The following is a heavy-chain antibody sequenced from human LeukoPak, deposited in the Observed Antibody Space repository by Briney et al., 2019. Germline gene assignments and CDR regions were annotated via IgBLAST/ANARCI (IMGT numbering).Heavy chain of an antibody. V-gene: IGHV3-23*01. Sequence: PGGSLRLSCAASGFNFNNFAMSWVRQAPGKGLEWLSAMTGPADTTYYAESVKGRFTISRDYSKSMVFLQMNSLRVEDTAIYDCAKGAEIDHWGQGILVTVSS. CDR2: MTGPADTT. CDR3: AKGAEIDH. CDR1: GFNFNNFA. J-gene: IGHJ4*02.